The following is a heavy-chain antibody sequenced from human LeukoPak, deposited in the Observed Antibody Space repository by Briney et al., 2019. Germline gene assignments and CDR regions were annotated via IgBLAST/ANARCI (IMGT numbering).Heavy chain of an antibody. V-gene: IGHV3-7*01. D-gene: IGHD3-16*01. CDR3: ARDWGATTSVFDY. CDR2: VDLDGSEK. CDR1: GFTISRYW. J-gene: IGHJ4*02. Sequence: GGSLRLSYAASGFTISRYWMSWVRQAPGKGLEWVANVDLDGSEKFYVDSVKGRFTVSRDNAQNSLYLQMNSLRAEDTAVYYCARDWGATTSVFDYWGQGILVTVSS.